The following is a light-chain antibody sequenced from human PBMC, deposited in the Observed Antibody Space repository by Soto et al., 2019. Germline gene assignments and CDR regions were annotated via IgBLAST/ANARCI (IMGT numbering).Light chain of an antibody. V-gene: IGKV1-33*01. CDR3: QQYNSLPPT. J-gene: IGKJ2*01. CDR2: DTF. CDR1: QDIKKS. Sequence: DIQMTQSPSSLSASVGDRVTITCQANQDIKKSLNWYQQKPGKAPQLLIYDTFNLATGVPSRFSGSQSVTNFIFTINSLQPEDFATYYCQQYNSLPPTFGQGTNLEIK.